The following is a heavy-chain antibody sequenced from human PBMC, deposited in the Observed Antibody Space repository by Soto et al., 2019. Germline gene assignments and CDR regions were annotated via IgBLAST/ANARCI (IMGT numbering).Heavy chain of an antibody. D-gene: IGHD1-7*01. V-gene: IGHV4-61*01. J-gene: IGHJ5*02. CDR2: IYYSGST. CDR1: GGSVSSGSYY. CDR3: GRESGETWDYEAS. Sequence: PPETLSLTCTVSGGSVSSGSYYWSWIRQPPGKGLEWIGYIYYSGSTNYNPSLKSRVTVSVDTSRNQFFLTLRSVTAADSAVYHCGRESGETWDYEASWGQGTPVTVSS.